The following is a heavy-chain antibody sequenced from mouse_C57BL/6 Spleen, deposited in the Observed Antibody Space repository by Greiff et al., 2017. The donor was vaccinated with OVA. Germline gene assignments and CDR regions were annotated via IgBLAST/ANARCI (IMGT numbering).Heavy chain of an antibody. CDR3: ARGGLLLYAMDY. D-gene: IGHD1-1*01. V-gene: IGHV1-76*01. CDR2: IYPGSGNT. CDR1: GYTFTDYY. J-gene: IGHJ4*01. Sequence: QVQLQQSGAELVRPGASVKLSCKASGYTFTDYYINWVKQRPGQGLEWIARIYPGSGNTYYNEKFKGKATLTAEKSSSTAYMQLSSLTSEDSAVYFCARGGLLLYAMDYWGQGTSVTVSS.